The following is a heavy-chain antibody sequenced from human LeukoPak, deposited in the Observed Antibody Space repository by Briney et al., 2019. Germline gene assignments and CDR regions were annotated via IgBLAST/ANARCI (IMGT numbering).Heavy chain of an antibody. CDR1: GFTFSSYA. CDR3: ARDRGSWFDP. Sequence: KTGGSLRLSCAASGFTFSSYAMSWVRQAPGKGLEWVSAISGSGGSTYYADSVKGRFTISRDNSKNTLYLQMNSLRAEDTAVYYCARDRGSWFDPWGQGTLVTVSS. D-gene: IGHD1-26*01. CDR2: ISGSGGST. V-gene: IGHV3-23*01. J-gene: IGHJ5*02.